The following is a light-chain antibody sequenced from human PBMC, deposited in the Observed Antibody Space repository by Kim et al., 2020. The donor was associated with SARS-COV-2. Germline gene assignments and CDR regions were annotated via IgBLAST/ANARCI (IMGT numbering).Light chain of an antibody. CDR1: HSAGSTY. V-gene: IGKV3-20*01. J-gene: IGKJ1*01. Sequence: EIVLTQSPGTLSLSPGERATLSCRASHSAGSTYIAWYRQRPGQAPSLLIYGASSRAAGVPDRFSGSGSGTDFTLTISRLEPEDFAVYYCQQHGTSTRTFGQGTKVDIK. CDR2: GAS. CDR3: QQHGTSTRT.